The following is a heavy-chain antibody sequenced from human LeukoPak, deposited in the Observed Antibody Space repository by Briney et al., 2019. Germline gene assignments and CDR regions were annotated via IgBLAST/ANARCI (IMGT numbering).Heavy chain of an antibody. D-gene: IGHD3-10*01. Sequence: PGGSLRLSCAASGFTFSSYAMSWVRQAPGKGLEWVSAISGSGGSTYYADSVKGRLTISRDNSKNTLYLQMNSLRAEDTAVYYCAKELWFGELLWNYFDYWGQGTLVTVSS. J-gene: IGHJ4*02. CDR3: AKELWFGELLWNYFDY. V-gene: IGHV3-23*01. CDR2: ISGSGGST. CDR1: GFTFSSYA.